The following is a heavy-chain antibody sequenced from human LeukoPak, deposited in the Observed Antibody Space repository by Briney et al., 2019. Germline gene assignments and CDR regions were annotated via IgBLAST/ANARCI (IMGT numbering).Heavy chain of an antibody. V-gene: IGHV1-18*01. CDR2: ISAYNGYT. D-gene: IGHD3-22*01. J-gene: IGHJ4*02. CDR3: ARSKGPYYYDRSGYRDY. Sequence: ASVKVSCKASGYIFTSSGISWVRQAPGQGLEWMGWISAYNGYTNYAQMVQDRVTMTTDTSTTTAYMELRSLRSDDTAVYYCARSKGPYYYDRSGYRDYWGQGTLVTVSS. CDR1: GYIFTSSG.